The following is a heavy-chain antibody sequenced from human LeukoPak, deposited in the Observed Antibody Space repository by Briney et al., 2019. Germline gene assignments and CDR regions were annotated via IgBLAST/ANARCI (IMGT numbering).Heavy chain of an antibody. CDR2: INHSGST. CDR3: ARGPQFWSGYYTDY. J-gene: IGHJ4*02. D-gene: IGHD3-3*01. Sequence: PSETLSLTCAVYGGSFSGYYWSWLRQPPGKGLEWIGEINHSGSTNYNPSLKSRVTISVDTSKNQFSLKLSSVTAADTAVYYCARGPQFWSGYYTDYWGQGTLVTVSS. V-gene: IGHV4-34*01. CDR1: GGSFSGYY.